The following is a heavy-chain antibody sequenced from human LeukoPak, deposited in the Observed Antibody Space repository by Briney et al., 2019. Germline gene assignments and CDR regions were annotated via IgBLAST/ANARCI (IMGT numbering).Heavy chain of an antibody. CDR3: AREGWYSSSWYIGGEWFDP. Sequence: ASVKVSCKASGGTFSSYAISWVRQAPGQGLEWMGGTIPMFGTAIYAQKFQGRVTMTRNTSISTAYMELSSLRSEDTAVYYCAREGWYSSSWYIGGEWFDPWGQGTLVTVSS. J-gene: IGHJ5*02. D-gene: IGHD6-13*01. V-gene: IGHV1-69*05. CDR1: GGTFSSYA. CDR2: TIPMFGTA.